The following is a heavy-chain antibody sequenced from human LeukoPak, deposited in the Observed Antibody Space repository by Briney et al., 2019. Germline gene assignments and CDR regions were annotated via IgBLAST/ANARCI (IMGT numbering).Heavy chain of an antibody. CDR3: ARVLLWFGESGLGYYYMDV. Sequence: PSETLSLTCTVSGGSISSGSYYWGWIRQPAGKGLEWIGRIYTSGSTNYNPSLKSRVTISVDTSKNQFSLKLSSVTAADTAVYYCARVLLWFGESGLGYYYMDVWGKGTTVTISS. V-gene: IGHV4-61*02. CDR2: IYTSGST. J-gene: IGHJ6*03. CDR1: GGSISSGSYY. D-gene: IGHD3-10*01.